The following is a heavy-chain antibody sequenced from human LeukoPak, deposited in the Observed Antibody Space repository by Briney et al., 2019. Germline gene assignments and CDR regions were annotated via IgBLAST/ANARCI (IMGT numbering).Heavy chain of an antibody. Sequence: SETLSLTCSVSGDSISSSGYSWGWIRQPPGKGLEWIGSMYYAGNTYYNAPLKSRVTISVDTSKNMFSLKLNSVTAADTGVYYCARSKNGKCDYWGQGTLVTVSS. D-gene: IGHD1-26*01. CDR2: MYYAGNT. CDR1: GDSISSSGYS. CDR3: ARSKNGKCDY. V-gene: IGHV4-39*07. J-gene: IGHJ4*02.